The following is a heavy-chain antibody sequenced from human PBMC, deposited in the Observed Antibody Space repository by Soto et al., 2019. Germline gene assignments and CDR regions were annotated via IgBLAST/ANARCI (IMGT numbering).Heavy chain of an antibody. CDR3: AKSRVVVTAALFDY. V-gene: IGHV3-30*18. J-gene: IGHJ4*02. CDR2: ISYDGNNK. D-gene: IGHD2-21*02. Sequence: QVQLVESGGGVVQPGRSLRLSCAASEFIFSTYDMHWVRQAPGKGLEWVASISYDGNNKYYGDSVKGRFTISRDNSKNTVFLQMNSLRPEDTAVYYCAKSRVVVTAALFDYWGRGTLVTVSS. CDR1: EFIFSTYD.